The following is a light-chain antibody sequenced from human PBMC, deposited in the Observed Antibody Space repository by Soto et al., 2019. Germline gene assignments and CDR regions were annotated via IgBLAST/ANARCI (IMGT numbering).Light chain of an antibody. J-gene: IGLJ1*01. CDR2: EVT. Sequence: QSVLTQPASVSGSPGQSIAISCTGTSSDVGSYDLVPWYQQHPGKAPKLMIYEVTKRPSGVSSRFSGSKSGNTASLTISGLQAEDDADYYCCSSAGGGTYVFGTGTKVTVL. CDR1: SSDVGSYDL. V-gene: IGLV2-23*02. CDR3: CSSAGGGTYV.